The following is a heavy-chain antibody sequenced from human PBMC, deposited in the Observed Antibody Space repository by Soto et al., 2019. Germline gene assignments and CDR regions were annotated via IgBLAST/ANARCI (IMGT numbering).Heavy chain of an antibody. CDR2: IVVASGYS. D-gene: IGHD6-19*01. CDR3: AADVIGVAGDFDH. V-gene: IGHV1-58*01. CDR1: GFTFGSSA. J-gene: IGHJ4*02. Sequence: LVQSGPDVKKPGTSVKVSCKTSGFTFGSSAVQWVRHARGQRLEWIGWIVVASGYSNVAQKFQDRVSLTRDLYTNTAFMELSSLTSEDSAMYYCAADVIGVAGDFDHWGQGPLVSVSS.